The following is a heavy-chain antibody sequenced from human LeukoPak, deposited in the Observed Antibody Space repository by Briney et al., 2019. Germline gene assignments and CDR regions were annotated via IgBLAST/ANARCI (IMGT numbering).Heavy chain of an antibody. V-gene: IGHV1-2*02. D-gene: IGHD3-22*01. CDR3: ARDDFDYYDSSGYYY. J-gene: IGHJ4*02. Sequence: GASVKVSCKASGYTFTGYYMHWVRQAPGQGLEWMGWINPNSGGTNYAQKFQGRVTMTRDTSISTAYMELSRLRSDDTAVYYCARDDFDYYDSSGYYYWGQGTLVTVSS. CDR1: GYTFTGYY. CDR2: INPNSGGT.